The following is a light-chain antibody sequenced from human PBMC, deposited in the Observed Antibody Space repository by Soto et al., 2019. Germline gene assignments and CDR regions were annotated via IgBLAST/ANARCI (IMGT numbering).Light chain of an antibody. CDR3: QQSYSNPIT. CDR2: DAS. CDR1: QSISSW. Sequence: DIQRSHSPFTLSASVGDRVTISWRASQSISSWLAWYQQKPGKDTKLLIYDASSLESGVQSRFSGSGSGTEFTLTISSMQPDEFATYYCQQSYSNPITFGQGTRVEIK. V-gene: IGKV1-5*01. J-gene: IGKJ5*01.